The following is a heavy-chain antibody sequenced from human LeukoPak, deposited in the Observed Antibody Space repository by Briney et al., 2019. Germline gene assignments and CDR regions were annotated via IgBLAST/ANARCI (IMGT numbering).Heavy chain of an antibody. Sequence: PSEALSLTCTVSGGSISSYYWSWIRQPPGKGLEWIGYIYYSGSTNYNPSLKSRVTISVDTSKNQFSLKLSSVTAADTAVYYCARVVRGVIRGIYFDYWGQGTLVTVSS. CDR2: IYYSGST. J-gene: IGHJ4*02. D-gene: IGHD3-10*01. CDR1: GGSISSYY. V-gene: IGHV4-59*08. CDR3: ARVVRGVIRGIYFDY.